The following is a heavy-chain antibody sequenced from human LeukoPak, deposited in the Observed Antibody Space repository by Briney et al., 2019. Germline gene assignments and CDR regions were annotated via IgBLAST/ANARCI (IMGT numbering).Heavy chain of an antibody. J-gene: IGHJ6*03. V-gene: IGHV3-7*01. CDR1: GFTFSSYL. Sequence: GGALRLSCAASGFTFSSYLMSWVRQAPGKGLEWVANIKQDGSEKYYVDSVKGRVTISRDNAKNTLYLKMNSLRAEDTAVYYCARELRGYNRLRTYYYYMDVWGKGTTVTVSS. CDR2: IKQDGSEK. D-gene: IGHD5-24*01. CDR3: ARELRGYNRLRTYYYYMDV.